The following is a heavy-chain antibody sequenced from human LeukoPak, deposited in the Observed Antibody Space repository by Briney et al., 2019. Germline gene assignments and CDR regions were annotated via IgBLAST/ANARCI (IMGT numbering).Heavy chain of an antibody. CDR2: ISGSGGST. CDR1: GFTFSSYA. V-gene: IGHV3-23*01. D-gene: IGHD2-21*01. J-gene: IGHJ4*02. CDR3: AKDLIPQNIEVMDY. Sequence: TGGSLRLSCAASGFTFSSYAMSWVRQAPGKGLEWVSAISGSGGSTYYADSVKGRFTISRDNSKNTLYLQMNSLRAEDTAVYYCAKDLIPQNIEVMDYWGQGTLATVSS.